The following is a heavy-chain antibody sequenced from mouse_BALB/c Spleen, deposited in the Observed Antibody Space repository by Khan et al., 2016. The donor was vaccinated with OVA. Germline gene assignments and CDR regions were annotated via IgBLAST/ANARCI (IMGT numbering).Heavy chain of an antibody. CDR2: ISSTGST. J-gene: IGHJ4*01. D-gene: IGHD2-1*01. Sequence: EVQLVESGPGLVKPSQSLSLTCTVTGYSITSDYAWNWIRQFPGNKLEWMGYISSTGSTSYNPSLKSRISITRDTSKNQFFLQLKSVTTEDTATYYYARSLYYNDEYALDCWGQGTSVTVSS. V-gene: IGHV3-2*02. CDR1: GYSITSDYA. CDR3: ARSLYYNDEYALDC.